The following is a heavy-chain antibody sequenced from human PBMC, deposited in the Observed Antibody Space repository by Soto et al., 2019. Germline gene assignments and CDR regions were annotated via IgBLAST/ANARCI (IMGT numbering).Heavy chain of an antibody. V-gene: IGHV3-23*01. J-gene: IGHJ3*01. D-gene: IGHD1-1*01. CDR2: LYDVDGS. Sequence: DVQLLESGGGLVQPGGSVRLSCAASGFTFSSYAMSWVRQAPGKGLEWVSALYDVDGSFYADSVKGRFTTSSDSSKTTVYLQMNDLRPDDTAVYYCATWHEREHAYDVWGQGTTVTVSS. CDR1: GFTFSSYA. CDR3: ATWHEREHAYDV.